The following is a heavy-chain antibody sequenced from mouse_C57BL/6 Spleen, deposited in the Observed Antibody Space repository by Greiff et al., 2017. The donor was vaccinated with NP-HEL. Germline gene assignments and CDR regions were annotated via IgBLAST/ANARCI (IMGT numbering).Heavy chain of an antibody. CDR1: GYTFTDYY. CDR3: AREVGQRRPEYYYAMDY. D-gene: IGHD3-2*02. J-gene: IGHJ4*01. Sequence: VQLQQSGAELVRPGASVKLSCKASGYTFTDYYINWVKQRPGQGLEWIARIYPGSGNTYYNEKFKGKATLTAEKSSSTAYMQLSSLTSEDSAVYFCAREVGQRRPEYYYAMDYWGQGTSVTVSS. CDR2: IYPGSGNT. V-gene: IGHV1-76*01.